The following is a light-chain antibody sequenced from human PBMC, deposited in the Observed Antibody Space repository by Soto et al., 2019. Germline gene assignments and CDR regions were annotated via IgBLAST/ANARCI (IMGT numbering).Light chain of an antibody. J-gene: IGLJ2*01. CDR1: SSDVGDYNY. Sequence: QSALTQPPSASGSLGQSVTIPCTGTSSDVGDYNYVSWYQQHPGKVPKLMIYEVSKRPSGVPDRFSGSKSGNTASLTVSGLQAGDEADYYCSSFAGSPVVFGGGTKLTVL. CDR3: SSFAGSPVV. V-gene: IGLV2-8*01. CDR2: EVS.